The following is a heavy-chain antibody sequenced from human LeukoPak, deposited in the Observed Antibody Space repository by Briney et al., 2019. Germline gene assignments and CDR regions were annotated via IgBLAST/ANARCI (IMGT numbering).Heavy chain of an antibody. CDR2: IWYDGSNK. V-gene: IGHV3-33*01. Sequence: GGSLRLSRAASGFTFSSYGMHWVRQAPGKGLEWVADIWYDGSNKYYADSVKRRFTISRDNSKNTLYLQMNSLRAEDTAVYYCARQAVAGSPYYYYYMDVWGKGTTVTVSS. D-gene: IGHD6-13*01. CDR3: ARQAVAGSPYYYYYMDV. CDR1: GFTFSSYG. J-gene: IGHJ6*03.